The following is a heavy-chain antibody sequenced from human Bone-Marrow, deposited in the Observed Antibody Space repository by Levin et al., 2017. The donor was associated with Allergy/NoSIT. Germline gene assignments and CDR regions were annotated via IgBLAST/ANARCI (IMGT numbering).Heavy chain of an antibody. CDR1: GYKFIDYY. CDR2: INPNSDGVT. Sequence: GESLKISCKASGYKFIDYYIHWVRQAPGQGLEWMGWINPNSDGVTNYIEKFRGRITVTSVTSTGTVYMELSGLKSDDTAIYFCAREGGSYVGALDYFDYWGQGTLVTVSS. V-gene: IGHV1-2*02. D-gene: IGHD3-10*02. J-gene: IGHJ4*02. CDR3: AREGGSYVGALDYFDY.